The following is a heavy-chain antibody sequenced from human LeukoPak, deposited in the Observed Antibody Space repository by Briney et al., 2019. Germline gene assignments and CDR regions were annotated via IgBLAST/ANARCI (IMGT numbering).Heavy chain of an antibody. CDR2: IYTSGST. J-gene: IGHJ5*02. Sequence: SQTLSLTCTVSGSSISSGSYYWSWIRQPAGKGLEWIGRIYTSGSTDYNPSLKSRVTISVDTSKNQFSLKLSSVTAADTAVYYCARDQGYCSSTSCSRFDPWGQGTLVTVSS. CDR1: GSSISSGSYY. D-gene: IGHD2-2*01. CDR3: ARDQGYCSSTSCSRFDP. V-gene: IGHV4-61*02.